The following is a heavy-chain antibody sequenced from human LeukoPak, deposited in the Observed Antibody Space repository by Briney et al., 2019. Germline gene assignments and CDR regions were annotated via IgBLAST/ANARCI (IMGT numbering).Heavy chain of an antibody. CDR1: GFTFSSYS. D-gene: IGHD3-10*01. CDR2: ISSSSSYI. V-gene: IGHV3-21*01. Sequence: GGSLRLSCAASGFTFSSYSMIWVRQAPGKGLEWVSSISSSSSYIYYGDSVRGRFTISRDNAKNSLYLQMNSLRAEDTAVYYCARERSGSYPLPYYFDYWGQGTLVTVSS. J-gene: IGHJ4*02. CDR3: ARERSGSYPLPYYFDY.